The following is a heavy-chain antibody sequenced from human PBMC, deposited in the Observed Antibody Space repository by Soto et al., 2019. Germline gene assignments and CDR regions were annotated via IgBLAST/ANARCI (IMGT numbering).Heavy chain of an antibody. CDR2: IIPIFGKA. V-gene: IGHV1-69*13. CDR3: ARGDYSDY. CDR1: GYTLTRYG. Sequence: ASVKVSCKASGYTLTRYGISWVRQAPGQGLEWMGWIIPIFGKANYAQKFQGRVTITADESTSTAYMELSSLRSEDTAVYYCARGDYSDYWGQGTLVTVSS. J-gene: IGHJ4*02.